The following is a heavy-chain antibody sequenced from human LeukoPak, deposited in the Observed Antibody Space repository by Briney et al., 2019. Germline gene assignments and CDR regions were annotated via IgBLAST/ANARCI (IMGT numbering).Heavy chain of an antibody. Sequence: GGPLRLSCVVSGISLSNYAMTWVRQAPGKGLEWVSYISERGGSTTYADSVKGRFTISRDTSLNTLYLQMNNLRAEDTAVYFCAKRGVVIRGILVIGYHQEAYHYDFWGQGVLVTVSS. CDR3: AKRGVVIRGILVIGYHQEAYHYDF. J-gene: IGHJ4*02. D-gene: IGHD3-10*01. CDR2: ISERGGST. CDR1: GISLSNYA. V-gene: IGHV3-23*01.